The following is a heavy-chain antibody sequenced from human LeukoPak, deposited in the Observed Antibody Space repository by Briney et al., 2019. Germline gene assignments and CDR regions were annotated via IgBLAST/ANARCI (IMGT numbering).Heavy chain of an antibody. CDR3: AKDYVWGSYRHQYFDY. CDR1: GFTFSSYA. D-gene: IGHD3-16*02. V-gene: IGHV3-23*01. J-gene: IGHJ4*02. CDR2: ISGSGGST. Sequence: PGGSLRLSCAASGFTFSSYAMSWVRQAPGKGLEWVSAISGSGGSTYCADSVKGRFTISRDNSKNTLYLQMNSLRAEDTAVYYCAKDYVWGSYRHQYFDYWGQGTLVTVSS.